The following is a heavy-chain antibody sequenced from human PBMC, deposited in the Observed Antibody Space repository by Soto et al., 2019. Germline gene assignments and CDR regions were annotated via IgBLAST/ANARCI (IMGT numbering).Heavy chain of an antibody. D-gene: IGHD4-17*01. V-gene: IGHV3-11*05. Sequence: PGGSLRLSCAGSGFTFSDYFMSWFRQAPGKGLEWVSYISSSSGFANYADSVRGRFTISRDNAKNSLFLQMNSLRAEDTAVYYCARDWATTVVTSRYYWGQGTLVTVSS. CDR2: ISSSSGFA. CDR1: GFTFSDYF. J-gene: IGHJ4*02. CDR3: ARDWATTVVTSRYY.